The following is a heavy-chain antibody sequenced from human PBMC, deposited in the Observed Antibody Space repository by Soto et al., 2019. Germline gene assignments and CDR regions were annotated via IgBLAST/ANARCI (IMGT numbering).Heavy chain of an antibody. D-gene: IGHD4-17*01. CDR3: ARGRWDYGGNRAFDY. V-gene: IGHV3-74*01. CDR2: IDSDGTTT. CDR1: RFTFSTYW. J-gene: IGHJ4*02. Sequence: PGGSLRLSCEASRFTFSTYWMHWVRQAPGKGLVWVSGIDSDGTTTNYADSVKGRFTISRDNAKNTLFLQMNSLRVEDTALYYCARGRWDYGGNRAFDYWGQGTLVTVS.